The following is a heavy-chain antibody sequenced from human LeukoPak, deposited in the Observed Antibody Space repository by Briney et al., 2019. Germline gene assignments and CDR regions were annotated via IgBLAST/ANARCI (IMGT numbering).Heavy chain of an antibody. CDR1: GYTFTSYY. J-gene: IGHJ5*02. Sequence: ASVKVSCKASGYTFTSYYMHWVRQAPGQGLEWMGIINPSGGSTSYAQKFQGRVTMTRDMSTSTVYVELSSLRSEDTAVYYCARDYFFGAVTNWFDPWGQGTLVTVSS. D-gene: IGHD3-10*01. CDR3: ARDYFFGAVTNWFDP. CDR2: INPSGGST. V-gene: IGHV1-46*01.